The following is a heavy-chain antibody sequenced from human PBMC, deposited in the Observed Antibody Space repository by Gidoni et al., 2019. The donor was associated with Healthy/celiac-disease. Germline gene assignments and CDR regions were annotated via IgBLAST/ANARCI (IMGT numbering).Heavy chain of an antibody. CDR2: IYYSGST. Sequence: QVQLQESGPGLVKPSETLSLTCTVSGGSISSYYWSWIRQPPGKGLEWIGYIYYSGSTNYNPSLKSRVTISVDTSKNQFSLKLSSVTAADTAVYYCARGVDFWTRYFDLWGRGTLVTVSS. V-gene: IGHV4-59*12. D-gene: IGHD3-3*01. J-gene: IGHJ2*01. CDR1: GGSISSYY. CDR3: ARGVDFWTRYFDL.